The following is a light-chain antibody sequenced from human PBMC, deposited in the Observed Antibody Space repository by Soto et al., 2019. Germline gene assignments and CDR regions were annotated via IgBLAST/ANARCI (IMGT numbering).Light chain of an antibody. Sequence: EIVMTQSPATLSVSPGERPTLSCRASQSISSNLAWYQQKPGQAPRLLIYGASTRATGIPARFSGSGSGTEFTLTISRLQSEDFAVYYCQQYNNWPPAFGQGTKLEIK. CDR2: GAS. CDR1: QSISSN. CDR3: QQYNNWPPA. V-gene: IGKV3-15*01. J-gene: IGKJ2*01.